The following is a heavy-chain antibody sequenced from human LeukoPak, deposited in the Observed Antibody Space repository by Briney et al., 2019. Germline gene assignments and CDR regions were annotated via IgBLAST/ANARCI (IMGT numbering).Heavy chain of an antibody. Sequence: GGSLRLSCAASGFTFSSYGMNWVRQAPGKGLERVAFIRYDGGIKYSADSVKGRFTISRDNSKNTLFLQMNSLRAEDTAVYYCVYFLAGYWGQGTLVTVSS. J-gene: IGHJ4*02. CDR3: VYFLAGY. CDR2: IRYDGGIK. V-gene: IGHV3-30*02. D-gene: IGHD2/OR15-2a*01. CDR1: GFTFSSYG.